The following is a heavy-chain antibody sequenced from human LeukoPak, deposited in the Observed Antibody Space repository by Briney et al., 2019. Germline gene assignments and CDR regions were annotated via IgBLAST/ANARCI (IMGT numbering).Heavy chain of an antibody. CDR3: AKVLGATADY. V-gene: IGHV3-23*01. D-gene: IGHD1-26*01. J-gene: IGHJ4*02. Sequence: GRSLRLSCAASGFTFSSYGMHWVRQAPGKGLEWVSAISGSGGSTYYADSVKGRFTISRDNSKNTLYLQMNSLRAEDTAVYCCAKVLGATADYWGQGTLVTVSS. CDR2: ISGSGGST. CDR1: GFTFSSYG.